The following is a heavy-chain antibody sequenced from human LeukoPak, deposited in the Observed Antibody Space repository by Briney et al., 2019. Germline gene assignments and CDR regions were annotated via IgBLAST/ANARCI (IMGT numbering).Heavy chain of an antibody. D-gene: IGHD6-6*01. J-gene: IGHJ4*02. CDR3: AKIGSSGGHFDY. CDR1: GFTFSTYA. Sequence: GGSLRLSCAASGFTFSTYAMSWVRQAPGKGLEWVSTIRVSGGSTYYADSVKGRFTISRDNSKNTLYLQMNSLRAEDTAVYYCAKIGSSGGHFDYWGQGTLVTVSS. V-gene: IGHV3-23*01. CDR2: IRVSGGST.